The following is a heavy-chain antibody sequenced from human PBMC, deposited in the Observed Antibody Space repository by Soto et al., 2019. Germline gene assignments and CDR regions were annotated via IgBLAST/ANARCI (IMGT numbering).Heavy chain of an antibody. D-gene: IGHD4-17*01. J-gene: IGHJ4*02. Sequence: QVQLVQSGAEVQKPGASVKVSCKASGYIFNNYGISWVRQAPGQGLEWMVWIYSKEGRINFAQKFQGRVTLTTDTSTSTAYIELRSLRFDDSAVYFCARDIDYDIDYWGQGTLVTVSS. CDR1: GYIFNNYG. CDR3: ARDIDYDIDY. CDR2: IYSKEGRI. V-gene: IGHV1-18*01.